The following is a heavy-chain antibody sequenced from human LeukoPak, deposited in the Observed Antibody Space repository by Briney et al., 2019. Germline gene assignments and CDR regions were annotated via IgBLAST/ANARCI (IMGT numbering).Heavy chain of an antibody. CDR3: ARGAPTTSTVVVIRNAFDI. CDR2: IYYSGST. Sequence: SETLSLTCTVSGGSISSYYWSWIRQPPGKGLEWIGYIYYSGSTNYNPSLKSRVTISVDTSKNQFSLKLSSVTAADTAVYYCARGAPTTSTVVVIRNAFDIWGQGTMVTVSS. V-gene: IGHV4-59*01. CDR1: GGSISSYY. J-gene: IGHJ3*02. D-gene: IGHD3-22*01.